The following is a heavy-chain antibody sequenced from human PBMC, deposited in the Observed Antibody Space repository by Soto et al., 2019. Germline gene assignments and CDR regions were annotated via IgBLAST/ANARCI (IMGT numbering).Heavy chain of an antibody. CDR1: GGSIISGGYS. V-gene: IGHV4-30-2*01. CDR2: IYEGGNT. CDR3: VRRSPEDAFDI. Sequence: PSETLSLTCAVSGGSIISGGYSWSWIRQPPGKGLQWIGHIYEGGNTYYTPSLESRVAISTDKSKNQFSLRLSSVTAADTAVYYCVRRSPEDAFDIWGQWTMVTVSS. J-gene: IGHJ3*02.